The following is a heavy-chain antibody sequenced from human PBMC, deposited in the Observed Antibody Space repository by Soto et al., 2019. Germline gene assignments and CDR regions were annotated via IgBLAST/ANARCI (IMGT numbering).Heavy chain of an antibody. CDR2: ISGSGGTT. CDR3: AKQSFDYLWGTYRYYFDS. J-gene: IGHJ4*02. D-gene: IGHD3-16*02. Sequence: TGGSLRLSCAASGFPFSSYAINWVRQAPGKGLEWVSAISGSGGTTYYADSVKGRFTISRDNSKNTLFLQMSSLRADDTAVYYCAKQSFDYLWGTYRYYFDSWGLGTLVTVSS. CDR1: GFPFSSYA. V-gene: IGHV3-23*01.